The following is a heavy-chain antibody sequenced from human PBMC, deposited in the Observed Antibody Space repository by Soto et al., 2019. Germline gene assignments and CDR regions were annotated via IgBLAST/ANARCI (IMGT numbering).Heavy chain of an antibody. CDR2: VNQDGSEK. CDR1: GFSFTSYW. J-gene: IGHJ4*02. D-gene: IGHD1-26*01. V-gene: IGHV3-7*01. Sequence: GGSLRLSCAASGFSFTSYWMIWVRQAPGKGLEWVASVNQDGSEKHYVDSVRGRFTISRDNAKNSVYLQMNSLRVEDTAVYYYACDIGPDTFDYWGQGTLVTVSS. CDR3: ACDIGPDTFDY.